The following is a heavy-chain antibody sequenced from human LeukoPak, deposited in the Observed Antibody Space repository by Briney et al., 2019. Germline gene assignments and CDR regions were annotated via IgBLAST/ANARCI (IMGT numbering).Heavy chain of an antibody. Sequence: GESLKISCKGYGYSFTSHWIGWVRQMPGKGLEWMGIIYPGDSDTRYGPSFQGQVTISADRSISTAYMQWSSLKASDTAIYYCARVSGRGSSIRDFDYWGQGTLVTVSS. D-gene: IGHD6-13*01. J-gene: IGHJ4*02. CDR3: ARVSGRGSSIRDFDY. CDR2: IYPGDSDT. CDR1: GYSFTSHW. V-gene: IGHV5-51*01.